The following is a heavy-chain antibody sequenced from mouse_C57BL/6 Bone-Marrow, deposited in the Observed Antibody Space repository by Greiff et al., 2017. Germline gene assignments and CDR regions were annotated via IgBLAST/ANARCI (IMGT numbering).Heavy chain of an antibody. D-gene: IGHD2-13*01. V-gene: IGHV1-61*01. Sequence: VQLQQPGAELVKPGSSVKLSCKASGYTFTSYWMDWVKQRPGQGLEWIGNIYPSDSETNYNQKFKGKATLTVDKSSSTAYMQLSCVQSEDSAVYYCVRDGDCSMDDWGTGTSVTVSS. CDR1: GYTFTSYW. CDR3: VRDGDCSMDD. J-gene: IGHJ4*01. CDR2: IYPSDSET.